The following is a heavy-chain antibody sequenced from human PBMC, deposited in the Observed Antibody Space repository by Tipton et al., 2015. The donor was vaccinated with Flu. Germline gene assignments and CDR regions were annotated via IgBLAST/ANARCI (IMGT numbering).Heavy chain of an antibody. CDR3: AREWYGETTYWYIDI. CDR2: ISYSGST. V-gene: IGHV4-59*01. J-gene: IGHJ2*01. CDR1: SGSIDTYY. Sequence: TLSLTCTVSSGSIDTYYWSWIRQPPGKGLEWIGYISYSGSTNYNSSLQSRVTIAVDTSKNQFSLSLNSVTAADTAVYYCAREWYGETTYWYIDIWGRGILVTVSS. D-gene: IGHD3-10*01.